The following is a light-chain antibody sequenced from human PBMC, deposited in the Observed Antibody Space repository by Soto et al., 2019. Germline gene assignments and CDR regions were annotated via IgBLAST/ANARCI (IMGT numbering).Light chain of an antibody. Sequence: QSALTQPASVSGSPGQSITISCTGTSGDIGFYNYVSWYQQHPGKAPQLMIYEVTNRPSGVSNRFSGSKSGNTASLTISGLQAEDEADYYCSSYTLSSSYVFGTGTKLTVL. CDR3: SSYTLSSSYV. CDR2: EVT. V-gene: IGLV2-14*01. J-gene: IGLJ1*01. CDR1: SGDIGFYNY.